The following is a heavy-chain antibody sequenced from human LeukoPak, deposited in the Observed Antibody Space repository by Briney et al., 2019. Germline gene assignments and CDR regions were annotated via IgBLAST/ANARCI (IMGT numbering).Heavy chain of an antibody. V-gene: IGHV3-48*03. Sequence: GGSLRLSCAASGFTFSSYEMNWVRQAPGKGLEWVPYISSSGSTIYYADPVKGRFTISRDNAKNSLYLQMNSLRAEDTAVYYCAREIRIGWFDYWGQGTLVTVSS. CDR1: GFTFSSYE. J-gene: IGHJ4*02. D-gene: IGHD2-15*01. CDR2: ISSSGSTI. CDR3: AREIRIGWFDY.